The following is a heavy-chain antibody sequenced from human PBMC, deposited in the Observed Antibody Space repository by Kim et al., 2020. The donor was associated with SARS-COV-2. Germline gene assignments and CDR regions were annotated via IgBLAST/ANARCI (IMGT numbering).Heavy chain of an antibody. J-gene: IGHJ4*02. CDR1: GFTFSSYA. V-gene: IGHV3-64*01. Sequence: GGSLRLSCAASGFTFSSYAMHWVRQAPGKGLEYVSAISSNGGSTYYATSVKGRFTISRDNSNNTLFLQMAGLRAEDMAVYYCARVTRGGGITNDYWGQGTLVTVSS. D-gene: IGHD1-20*01. CDR3: ARVTRGGGITNDY. CDR2: ISSNGGST.